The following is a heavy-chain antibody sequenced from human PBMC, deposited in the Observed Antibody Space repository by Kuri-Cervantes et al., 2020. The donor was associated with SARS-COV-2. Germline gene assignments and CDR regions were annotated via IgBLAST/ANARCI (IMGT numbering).Heavy chain of an antibody. J-gene: IGHJ3*02. Sequence: GESLKISCAASGFTFSSYAMHWVRQAPGKGLEWVAVISYDGSNKYYADSVKGRFTISRDNSKNTLYLQMNSLRAEDTAVYYCAREGLTLGGGAFDIWGQGTMVTVSS. CDR2: ISYDGSNK. V-gene: IGHV3-30-3*01. CDR3: AREGLTLGGGAFDI. D-gene: IGHD3-16*01. CDR1: GFTFSSYA.